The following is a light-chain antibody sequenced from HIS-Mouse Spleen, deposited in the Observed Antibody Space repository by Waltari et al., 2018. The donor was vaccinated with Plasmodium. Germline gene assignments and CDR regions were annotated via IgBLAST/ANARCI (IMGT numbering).Light chain of an antibody. CDR1: ALPKKY. CDR3: YSTDSSGNHRV. CDR2: EDS. J-gene: IGLJ3*02. V-gene: IGLV3-10*01. Sequence: SYELTQPPSVSVSPGQTARITCSGDALPKKYAYWYQQKSGQAPVLDIYEDSKRPSGIPEGFSGSRSGTMATLTISGAQVEDEADYYCYSTDSSGNHRVFGGGTKLTVL.